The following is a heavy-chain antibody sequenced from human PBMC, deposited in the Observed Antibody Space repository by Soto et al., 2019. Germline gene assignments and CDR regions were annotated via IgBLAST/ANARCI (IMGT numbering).Heavy chain of an antibody. Sequence: ASVKVSCKASGYTFTSYGISWVRQAPGQGLEWMGWISAYNGNTNYAQKLQGRVTMTTDTSTSTAYMELRSLRSDDTAVYYCARHVLRYFDWLLHRRSYGMDVWG. D-gene: IGHD3-9*01. J-gene: IGHJ6*02. V-gene: IGHV1-18*01. CDR1: GYTFTSYG. CDR3: ARHVLRYFDWLLHRRSYGMDV. CDR2: ISAYNGNT.